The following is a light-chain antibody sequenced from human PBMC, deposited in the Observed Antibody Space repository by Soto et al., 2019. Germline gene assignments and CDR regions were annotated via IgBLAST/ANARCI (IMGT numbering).Light chain of an antibody. Sequence: QSVLTQPASVSGFLGQSITMSCTGSGSDVGTFNLVSWFQQHPGKAPKLLIFEGTKRPSGVSDRFSGSKSGNTASLTISGLQAEDEADYHCCSYAGTRTSWVFGTGTKLTVL. V-gene: IGLV2-23*01. CDR1: GSDVGTFNL. CDR3: CSYAGTRTSWV. CDR2: EGT. J-gene: IGLJ1*01.